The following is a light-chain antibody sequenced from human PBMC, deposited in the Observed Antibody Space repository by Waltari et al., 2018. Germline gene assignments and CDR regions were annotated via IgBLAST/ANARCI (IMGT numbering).Light chain of an antibody. CDR2: DAS. Sequence: DIQMTQSPSTLSASVGDSVTIACRASQAIGTSLAWYQQKSGKAPKSLICDASRLESGVPSRFSGRGSGTEFTLTISSLQPDDFATYYCQQADRWPLTFGGGTKVEIK. J-gene: IGKJ4*01. CDR3: QQADRWPLT. V-gene: IGKV1-5*01. CDR1: QAIGTS.